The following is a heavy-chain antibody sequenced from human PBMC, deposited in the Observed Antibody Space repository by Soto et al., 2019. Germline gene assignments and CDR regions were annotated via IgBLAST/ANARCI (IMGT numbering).Heavy chain of an antibody. D-gene: IGHD1-26*01. V-gene: IGHV3-9*01. CDR2: IDGAGGSL. CDR1: GFIFNDYA. J-gene: IGHJ4*02. CDR3: AMSTGSFHADFDF. Sequence: ETQLVESGGGLVQPGRSLRLACSNSGFIFNDYAMHWVRQAPGKGLEWVAGIDGAGGSLDYSDSVKGRFTISRDNAENSLFLQMESLRADDTAVYYCAMSTGSFHADFDFWGQGTQVTVSS.